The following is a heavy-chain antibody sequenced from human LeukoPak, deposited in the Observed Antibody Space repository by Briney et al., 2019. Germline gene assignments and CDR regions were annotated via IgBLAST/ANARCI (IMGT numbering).Heavy chain of an antibody. CDR2: IYYSGST. CDR3: ARLDFSNYLNDY. Sequence: SETLSLTCGVSGGSISSYYWSWIRQPPGKGLEWIGYIYYSGSTDYNPSLKSRVTISVDTSKNQFFLTLYSVTAADTAVYYCARLDFSNYLNDYWGQGTLVTVSS. D-gene: IGHD4-11*01. CDR1: GGSISSYY. V-gene: IGHV4-59*01. J-gene: IGHJ4*02.